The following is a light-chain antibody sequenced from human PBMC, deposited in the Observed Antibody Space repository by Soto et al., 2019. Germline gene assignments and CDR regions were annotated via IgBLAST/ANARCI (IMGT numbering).Light chain of an antibody. CDR1: QSIRSN. CDR2: GAS. Sequence: EIVMTQSPATLSVSPGESATLSCRASQSIRSNLAWYQQKPGQAPRLLIYGASTRATGIPARFSGSGSGTEYTLTISGLQSEDFAVYYCQQYGSSSFTFGPGTKVDIK. V-gene: IGKV3-15*01. J-gene: IGKJ3*01. CDR3: QQYGSSSFT.